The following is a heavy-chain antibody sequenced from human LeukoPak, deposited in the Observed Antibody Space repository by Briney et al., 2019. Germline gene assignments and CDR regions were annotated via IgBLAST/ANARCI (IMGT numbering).Heavy chain of an antibody. J-gene: IGHJ4*02. CDR2: ISGSGGST. V-gene: IGHV3-23*01. CDR3: ARFLGGDGYNFDY. D-gene: IGHD5-24*01. CDR1: GFTFSSYA. Sequence: GGSLRLSCAASGFTFSSYAMSWVRQAPGKGLEWVSAISGSGGSTYYADSVRGRFTISRDNSKNTLYLQMNSLRAEDTAVYYCARFLGGDGYNFDYWGQGTLVTVSS.